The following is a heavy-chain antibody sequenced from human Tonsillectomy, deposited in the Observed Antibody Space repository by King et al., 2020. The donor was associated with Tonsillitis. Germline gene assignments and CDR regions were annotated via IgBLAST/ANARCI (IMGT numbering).Heavy chain of an antibody. CDR3: ARDMHGSIPTFDTFNI. CDR1: GYTFTSHG. V-gene: IGHV1-18*04. CDR2: ISAYNGDT. Sequence: QLVQSGAEVKKPGASVTVSCKASGYTFTSHGISWLRQAPGKGLEWMGWISAYNGDTNYAQRLQGRVTMTRDTSTSNDYMELRSLRSDDTAVYYCARDMHGSIPTFDTFNICGQGTMVTVSS. J-gene: IGHJ3*02. D-gene: IGHD2-2*01.